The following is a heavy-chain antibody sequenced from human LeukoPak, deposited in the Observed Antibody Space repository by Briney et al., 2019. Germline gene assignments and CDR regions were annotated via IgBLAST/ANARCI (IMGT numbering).Heavy chain of an antibody. Sequence: PGGSLRLSCGASGFTFSSYEMNWVRQAPGKGLEWVSYISSGGSDIYYADSVKGRFTISRDNAKNSLYLQMNSLRAHDMAFYCCARIHYSRSSYFYWGQGTLVTVFS. D-gene: IGHD6-6*01. CDR3: ARIHYSRSSYFY. CDR1: GFTFSSYE. V-gene: IGHV3-48*03. J-gene: IGHJ4*02. CDR2: ISSGGSDI.